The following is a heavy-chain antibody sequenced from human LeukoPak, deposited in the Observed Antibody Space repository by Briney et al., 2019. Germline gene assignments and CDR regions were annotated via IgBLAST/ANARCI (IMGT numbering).Heavy chain of an antibody. CDR3: ARDDRIATRPDNWFDP. V-gene: IGHV1-69*05. J-gene: IGHJ5*02. Sequence: GASVKVSCKASGGTFSSYAISWVRQAPRQGLEWMGGIIPIFGTANYAQKFQGRVTITTDESTSTAYMELSSLRSEDTAAYYCARDDRIATRPDNWFDPWGQGTLVTVSS. CDR1: GGTFSSYA. CDR2: IIPIFGTA. D-gene: IGHD6-6*01.